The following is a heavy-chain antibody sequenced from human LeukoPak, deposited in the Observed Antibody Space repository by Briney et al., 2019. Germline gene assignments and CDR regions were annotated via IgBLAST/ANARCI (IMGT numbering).Heavy chain of an antibody. CDR2: IKFDGSDR. Sequence: GGSLRLSCAAPGFTFSDYWMTWFRQAPGKGLEWVAAIKFDGSDRYYVDSVKGRFAISRDNAKNSLSLQMDSLRDEDTAVYYCARGSGWCDYWGQGTLVAVSS. V-gene: IGHV3-7*05. D-gene: IGHD6-19*01. CDR3: ARGSGWCDY. CDR1: GFTFSDYW. J-gene: IGHJ4*02.